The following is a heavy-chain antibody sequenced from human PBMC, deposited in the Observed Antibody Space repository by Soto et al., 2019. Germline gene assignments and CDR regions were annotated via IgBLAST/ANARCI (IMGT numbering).Heavy chain of an antibody. CDR3: AIDIYGYVDAFDI. CDR1: GYTFSSYH. D-gene: IGHD5-18*01. Sequence: QVQLVQSGAEVKKPGASVKVSCKASGYTFSSYHINWVRQAPGQGLEWMGWISGYSGNTNFAQKLQGRVTMTTDTSTSTAYMELRSLRSDDTAVYYCAIDIYGYVDAFDIWGQGTMVTVSS. J-gene: IGHJ3*02. CDR2: ISGYSGNT. V-gene: IGHV1-18*01.